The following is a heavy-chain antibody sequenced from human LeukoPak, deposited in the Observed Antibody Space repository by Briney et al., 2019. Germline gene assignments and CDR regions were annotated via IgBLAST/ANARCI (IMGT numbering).Heavy chain of an antibody. V-gene: IGHV4-34*01. D-gene: IGHD4-11*01. CDR2: INHRGST. CDR3: AREVRVTTPSSYYYYYYMDV. Sequence: SETLSLTCAVYGGSFSVYYWTWIRQPPGKGLEWIGEINHRGSTNHNPSLKSRVTISVDTSKNQFSLKLSSVTAADTAVYYCAREVRVTTPSSYYYYYYMDVWGKGTTVTVSS. J-gene: IGHJ6*03. CDR1: GGSFSVYY.